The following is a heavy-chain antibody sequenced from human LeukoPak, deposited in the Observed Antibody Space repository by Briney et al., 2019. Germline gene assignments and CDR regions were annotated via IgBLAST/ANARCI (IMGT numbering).Heavy chain of an antibody. CDR2: IIPIFGTA. V-gene: IGHV1-69*05. CDR3: AREGCSGGSCYFDY. Sequence: GSSVKVSCKASGGTFSSYAISWVRQAPGQGLEWMGRIIPIFGTANYAQKFQGRVTITTDESTSTAYMELSSLRSEDTAVYYCAREGCSGGSCYFDYWVQGTLVTVSS. D-gene: IGHD2-15*01. CDR1: GGTFSSYA. J-gene: IGHJ4*02.